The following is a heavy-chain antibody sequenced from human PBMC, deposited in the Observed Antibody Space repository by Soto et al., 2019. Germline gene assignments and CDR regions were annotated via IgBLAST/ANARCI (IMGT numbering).Heavy chain of an antibody. V-gene: IGHV3-9*01. Sequence: EVQLVESGGGLVQPGRSLRLSCAASGFTFDDYAMHWVRQAPGKGLEWVSGISWNSGSIGYADSVKGRFTISRDNAKNSLYLQMNSLRAEDTALYYCAKSTTVTDAFDIWGQGTMVTVSS. CDR1: GFTFDDYA. CDR2: ISWNSGSI. J-gene: IGHJ3*02. D-gene: IGHD4-17*01. CDR3: AKSTTVTDAFDI.